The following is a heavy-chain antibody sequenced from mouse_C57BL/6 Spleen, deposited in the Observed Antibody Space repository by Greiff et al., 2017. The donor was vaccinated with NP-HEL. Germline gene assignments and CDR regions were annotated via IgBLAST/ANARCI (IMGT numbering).Heavy chain of an antibody. CDR1: GYAFSSSW. D-gene: IGHD2-1*01. CDR3: ARKGNYDWYFDV. Sequence: VQLQQSGPELVKPGASVKISCKASGYAFSSSWMNWVKQRPGKGLEWIGRIYPGDGDTNYNGKFKGKATLTADNSSSTAYMQLSSLTSEDSAVYFCARKGNYDWYFDVWGTGTTVTVSS. J-gene: IGHJ1*03. CDR2: IYPGDGDT. V-gene: IGHV1-82*01.